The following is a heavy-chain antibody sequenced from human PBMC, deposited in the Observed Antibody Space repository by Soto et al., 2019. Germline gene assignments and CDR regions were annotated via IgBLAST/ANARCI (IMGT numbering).Heavy chain of an antibody. D-gene: IGHD3-3*01. CDR2: IKQDGSEK. CDR3: ARASSLEWLSADFDY. J-gene: IGHJ4*02. CDR1: GFTFSSYW. V-gene: IGHV3-7*01. Sequence: EVQLVESGGGLVQPGGSLRLSCAASGFTFSSYWMSWVRQAPGKGLEWVANIKQDGSEKCYVDSVKGRFTISRDNAKNSLYLQMNSLRAEDTAVYYCARASSLEWLSADFDYWGQGTLVTVSS.